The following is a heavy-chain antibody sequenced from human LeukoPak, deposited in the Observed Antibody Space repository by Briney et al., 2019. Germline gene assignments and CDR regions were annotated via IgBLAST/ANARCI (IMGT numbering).Heavy chain of an antibody. CDR1: GYTFTSYD. Sequence: GSVTVSCTASGYTFTSYDINWVRQATGQGLEWMGWMNPNSGNTGYAQKFQGRVTITRNTSISTAYMELSSLRSEDTAVYYCARGPTNTVDTMDVWGKGTTVTVSS. CDR3: ARGPTNTVDTMDV. V-gene: IGHV1-8*03. CDR2: MNPNSGNT. J-gene: IGHJ6*03. D-gene: IGHD5-18*01.